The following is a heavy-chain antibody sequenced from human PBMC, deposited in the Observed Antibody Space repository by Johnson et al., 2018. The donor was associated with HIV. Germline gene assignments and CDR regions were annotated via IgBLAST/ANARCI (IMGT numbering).Heavy chain of an antibody. Sequence: VQLVESGGGLVQPGGSLRLSCAASGFTFSSYWMNWVRQAPGKGLEWVSGINWNGGSTGYADSVKGRFTSSRDNAKNSLYLQMNSLRAEDTALYYCARPSVTTRDAFDIWGQGTMVTVSS. V-gene: IGHV3-20*04. D-gene: IGHD4-17*01. CDR2: INWNGGST. J-gene: IGHJ3*02. CDR3: ARPSVTTRDAFDI. CDR1: GFTFSSYW.